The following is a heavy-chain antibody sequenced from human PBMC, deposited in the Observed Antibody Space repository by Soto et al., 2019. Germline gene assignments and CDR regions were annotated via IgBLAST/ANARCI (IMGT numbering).Heavy chain of an antibody. CDR1: GGSINSGGYY. CDR3: ARAGGGDCHNGMDV. J-gene: IGHJ6*02. CDR2: IYYSGST. D-gene: IGHD2-21*02. Sequence: QVQLQESGPGLVKPSQTLSLTCTVSGGSINSGGYYWSWIRQHPGKGLEWIGYIYYSGSTYYNPSLESGVTITVDKDKNKSSQKLSAVTDADEAAYYCARAGGGDCHNGMDVWGQGTTVTVSS. V-gene: IGHV4-31*03.